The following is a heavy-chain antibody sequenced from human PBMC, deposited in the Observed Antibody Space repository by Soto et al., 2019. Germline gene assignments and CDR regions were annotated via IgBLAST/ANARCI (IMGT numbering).Heavy chain of an antibody. V-gene: IGHV3-66*01. D-gene: IGHD2-15*01. J-gene: IGHJ6*01. CDR1: GFTVSSKY. Sequence: EVQLVESGGGLVQPGGSLRLSCAASGFTVSSKYMSWVRQAPGKGLEWVSLIQSGGPTYYADSVKGRFTISRDTSENTVHLKMDSLRAEDTAVYYWARDDVLCDGGPCYGVPLDVW. CDR2: IQSGGPT. CDR3: ARDDVLCDGGPCYGVPLDV.